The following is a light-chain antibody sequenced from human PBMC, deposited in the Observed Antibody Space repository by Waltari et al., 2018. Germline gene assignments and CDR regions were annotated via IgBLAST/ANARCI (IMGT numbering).Light chain of an antibody. V-gene: IGKV3-20*01. Sequence: EIVLTQSPGTLSLSPGERATLSCRASQSIGRYLVWYQQKPGQAPRLPIYAAPSRATGIPDRFSGSGSGTDFSLTISRLEPEDFAVYYCQNHERLPATFGQGTKVEIK. CDR3: QNHERLPAT. CDR2: AAP. CDR1: QSIGRY. J-gene: IGKJ1*01.